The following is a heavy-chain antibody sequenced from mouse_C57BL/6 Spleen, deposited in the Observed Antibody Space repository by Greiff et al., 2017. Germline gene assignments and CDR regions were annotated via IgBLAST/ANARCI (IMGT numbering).Heavy chain of an antibody. CDR3: AREDGSSLCAMDY. D-gene: IGHD1-1*01. J-gene: IGHJ4*01. Sequence: VQLQQSGAELVKPGASVKISCKASGYAFSSYWMNWVKQRPGKGLEWIGQIYPGDGDTNYNGKFKGKATLTADKSSSTAYMQLSSLTSEDSAVYFGAREDGSSLCAMDYWGQGTTVTVSS. CDR1: GYAFSSYW. V-gene: IGHV1-80*01. CDR2: IYPGDGDT.